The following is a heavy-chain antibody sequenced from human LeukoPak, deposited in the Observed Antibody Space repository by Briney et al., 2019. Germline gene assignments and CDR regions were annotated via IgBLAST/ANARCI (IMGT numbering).Heavy chain of an antibody. V-gene: IGHV4-59*08. CDR2: VTNSGTT. D-gene: IGHD2-15*01. CDR3: ARHPAVVSWFDL. Sequence: SETLSLTRTVSGGSISTYYWSWIRQPPGKGPEWIGYVTNSGTTNYNPSLKSRVTISVDTSKDQFSLRLQSVTAADTAVYYCARHPAVVSWFDLWGQGNLVIVSS. J-gene: IGHJ5*02. CDR1: GGSISTYY.